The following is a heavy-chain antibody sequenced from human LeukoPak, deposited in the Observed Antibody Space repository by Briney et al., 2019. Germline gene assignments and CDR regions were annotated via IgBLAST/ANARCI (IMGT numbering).Heavy chain of an antibody. V-gene: IGHV1-46*01. CDR1: VSTFTSYN. J-gene: IGHJ4*02. CDR3: ARFSGGIAAAGAY. CDR2: ITLSGGST. Sequence: ASVTLSCKSSVSTFTSYNMHYDRQSPGQPPGRMVIITLSGGSTSYAQTFQGRVTMTRDLSTSRVYMELSSRTSEDPAVYSCARFSGGIAAAGAYWGEGTLVSASS. D-gene: IGHD6-13*01.